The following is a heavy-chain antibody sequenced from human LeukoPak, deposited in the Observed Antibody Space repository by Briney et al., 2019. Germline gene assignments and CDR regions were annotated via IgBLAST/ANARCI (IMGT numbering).Heavy chain of an antibody. J-gene: IGHJ4*02. D-gene: IGHD1-26*01. Sequence: GESLKISCNGSGYSFTSNWISWVRQMPGKGLEWKGRIDPSDSHINYSPSFQGHVTISVDKSISTAYLQWSSLRASDTAMYYCARQGRGSYRRDFDYWGQGTLVTVSS. CDR2: IDPSDSHI. CDR1: GYSFTSNW. CDR3: ARQGRGSYRRDFDY. V-gene: IGHV5-10-1*01.